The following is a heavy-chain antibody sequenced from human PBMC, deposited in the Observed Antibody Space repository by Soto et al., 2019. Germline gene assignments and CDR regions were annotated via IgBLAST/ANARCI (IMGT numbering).Heavy chain of an antibody. V-gene: IGHV1-18*01. CDR3: ARGRYGDY. Sequence: QVNLVQSGAEVRKPGASVKVSCQGSGYTFTSYGIAWVRQAPGQGLEWMGWISAHNDNTNYAQKVQGRVTVTRDTSTSTAYMELRNLRSDDTAVYYCARGRYGDYWGQGALVTVSS. CDR1: GYTFTSYG. J-gene: IGHJ4*02. D-gene: IGHD1-1*01. CDR2: ISAHNDNT.